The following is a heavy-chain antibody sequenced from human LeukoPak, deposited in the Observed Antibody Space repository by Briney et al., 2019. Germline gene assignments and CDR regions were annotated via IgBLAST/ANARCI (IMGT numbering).Heavy chain of an antibody. J-gene: IGHJ6*02. CDR2: ISYDGSNK. CDR1: GFTFSSYA. V-gene: IGHV3-30-3*01. Sequence: PGGSLRLSCAASGFTFSSYAMHWVRQAPGKGLEWVAVISYDGSNKYYADSVKGRFTISRDNSKNTLYLQMNSLRAEDTAVYYCARGYSYGYPLRYYYGMDVWGQGTTVTVSS. D-gene: IGHD5-18*01. CDR3: ARGYSYGYPLRYYYGMDV.